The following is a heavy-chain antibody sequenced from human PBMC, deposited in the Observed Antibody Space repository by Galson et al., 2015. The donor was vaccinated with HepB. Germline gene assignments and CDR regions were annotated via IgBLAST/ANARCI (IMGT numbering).Heavy chain of an antibody. CDR2: ISSSSATK. CDR3: AKSLVVPAAPIDC. D-gene: IGHD2-2*01. V-gene: IGHV3-48*04. CDR1: GFTFNSYS. J-gene: IGHJ4*02. Sequence: SLRLSCAASGFTFNSYSMNWVRQAPGKGLEWLSYISSSSATKYYAESVKGRFTISRDNAKNSLYLQMNSLRAEDTAVYFCAKSLVVPAAPIDCWGQGTLVTVSS.